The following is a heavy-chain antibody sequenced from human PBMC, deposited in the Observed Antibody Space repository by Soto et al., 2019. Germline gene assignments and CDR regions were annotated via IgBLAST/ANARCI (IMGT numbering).Heavy chain of an antibody. D-gene: IGHD2-15*01. CDR1: GGTFSSYA. Sequence: SVKVSCKASGGTFSSYAISWVRQAPGQGLEWMGGIIPIFGTANYAQKFPGIVTITADESTSTAYLELSSLRSEGPAVYYCASSFLDVVVAPMDSGRYFGGQGTAVNASS. J-gene: IGHJ6*02. CDR2: IIPIFGTA. CDR3: ASSFLDVVVAPMDSGRYF. V-gene: IGHV1-69*13.